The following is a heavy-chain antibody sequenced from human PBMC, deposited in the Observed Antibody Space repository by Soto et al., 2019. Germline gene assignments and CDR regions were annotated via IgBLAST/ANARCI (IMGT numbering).Heavy chain of an antibody. CDR1: GFTFSSYG. V-gene: IGHV3-33*01. J-gene: IGHJ6*02. D-gene: IGHD3-3*01. CDR2: IWYDGSNK. Sequence: TGGSLRLSCAASGFTFSSYGMHWVRQAPGKGLEWVAVIWYDGSNKYYADSVKGRFTISRDNSKNTLYLQMNSLRAEDTAVYYCARDRRHYDFWSGYWHLYYYYGMDVWGQGTTVTVS. CDR3: ARDRRHYDFWSGYWHLYYYYGMDV.